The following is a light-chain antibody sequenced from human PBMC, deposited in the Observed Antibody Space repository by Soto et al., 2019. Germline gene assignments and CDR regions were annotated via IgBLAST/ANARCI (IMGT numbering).Light chain of an antibody. CDR3: QQYGSSPRT. Sequence: IVLTQSPATLSLSPGERASLSCRASQIVGTSLAWYQQKPGQAPRLLIYGASSRATGIPDRFSGSGSGTDFTLTISRLEPEDFAVYYCQQYGSSPRTFGQGTKVDIK. V-gene: IGKV3-20*01. J-gene: IGKJ1*01. CDR2: GAS. CDR1: QIVGTS.